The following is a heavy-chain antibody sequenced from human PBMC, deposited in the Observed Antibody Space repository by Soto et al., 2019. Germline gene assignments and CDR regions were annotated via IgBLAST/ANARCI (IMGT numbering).Heavy chain of an antibody. CDR3: ARGDFDWLWGY. D-gene: IGHD3-9*01. J-gene: IGHJ4*02. CDR1: GYSISSSNW. CDR2: IYYSGTT. V-gene: IGHV4-28*03. Sequence: SETLSLTCAVSGYSISSSNWWGWIRQPPGKGLGWIGYIYYSGTTNYNPSLKSRVTISVDTSKNQSSLKLSSVTAVDTAVYYCARGDFDWLWGYWGQGTLVTVS.